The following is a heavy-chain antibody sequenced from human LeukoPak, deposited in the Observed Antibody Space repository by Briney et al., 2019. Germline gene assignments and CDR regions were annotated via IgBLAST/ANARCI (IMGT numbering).Heavy chain of an antibody. V-gene: IGHV3-11*06. CDR2: ISSSSSYT. CDR3: ARLVSLGSGNWFDP. D-gene: IGHD3-10*01. Sequence: PGGSLRLSCAASGFTFSNAWMSGVRQAPGKGLEWVSYISSSSSYTNYADSVKGRFTISRDNAKNSLYLQMNSLRAEDTAVYYCARLVSLGSGNWFDPWGQGTLVTVSS. CDR1: GFTFSNAW. J-gene: IGHJ5*02.